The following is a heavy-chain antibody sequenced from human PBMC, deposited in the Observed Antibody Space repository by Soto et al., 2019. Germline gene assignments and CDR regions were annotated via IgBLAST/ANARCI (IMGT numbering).Heavy chain of an antibody. V-gene: IGHV1-3*01. J-gene: IGHJ4*02. CDR1: GYTFTSYA. Sequence: ASVKVSCKASGYTFTSYAMHWVRQAPGQRLEWMGWINAGNGNTKYSQKFQGRVTITRDTSASTAYMELSSLRSDDTAVYYCAREHGVVPAAIPNYFDYWGQGTLVTVSS. CDR3: AREHGVVPAAIPNYFDY. CDR2: INAGNGNT. D-gene: IGHD2-2*02.